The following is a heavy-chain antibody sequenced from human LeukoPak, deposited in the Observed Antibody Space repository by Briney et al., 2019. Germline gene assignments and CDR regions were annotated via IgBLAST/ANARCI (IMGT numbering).Heavy chain of an antibody. CDR1: GCTFTSYY. CDR2: INPSGGST. V-gene: IGHV1-46*01. Sequence: ASVKVSCKASGCTFTSYYMHWVRQAPGQGLEWMGIINPSGGSTSYAQKFQGRATMTRDMSMSTVYMELSSLRSEDTAVYYCARVEYYGSGSYSWFDPWGQGTLVTVSS. D-gene: IGHD3-10*01. CDR3: ARVEYYGSGSYSWFDP. J-gene: IGHJ5*02.